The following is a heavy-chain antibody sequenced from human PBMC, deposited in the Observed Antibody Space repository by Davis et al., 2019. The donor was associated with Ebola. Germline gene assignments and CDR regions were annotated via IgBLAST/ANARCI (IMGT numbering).Heavy chain of an antibody. J-gene: IGHJ6*03. D-gene: IGHD6-6*01. CDR2: INPSGGST. Sequence: ASVKVSCKASGYTFTSYYMHWVRQAPGQGLEWMGIINPSGGSTSYAQKFQGRVTMTRDTSTSTVYMELSSLRSEDTAVYYCARVVTSYSSSYYYYYMDVWGKGTTVTVSS. V-gene: IGHV1-46*01. CDR3: ARVVTSYSSSYYYYYMDV. CDR1: GYTFTSYY.